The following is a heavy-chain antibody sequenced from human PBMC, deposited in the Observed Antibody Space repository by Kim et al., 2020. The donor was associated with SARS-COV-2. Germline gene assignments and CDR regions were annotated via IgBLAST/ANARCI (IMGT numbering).Heavy chain of an antibody. CDR1: GFTFSSYS. D-gene: IGHD3-3*01. Sequence: GGSLRLSCAASGFTFSSYSMNWVRQAPGKGLEWVSSISSSSSYIYYADSVKGRFTISRDNAKNSLYLQMNSLRAEDTAVYYCARAPHRGGVYFWSGYSTSFNWFDPWGQGTLVTVSS. CDR2: ISSSSSYI. V-gene: IGHV3-21*01. J-gene: IGHJ5*02. CDR3: ARAPHRGGVYFWSGYSTSFNWFDP.